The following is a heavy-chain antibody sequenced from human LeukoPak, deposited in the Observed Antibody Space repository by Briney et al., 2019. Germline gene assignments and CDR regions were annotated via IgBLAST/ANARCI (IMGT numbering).Heavy chain of an antibody. Sequence: SETLSLTCTVSGGSISIYYWSWIRQPPGKGLEWIGYIYYSGSTNYNPSLKSRVNISIDTSKNQFSLKLSSVTAADTAVYYCAGASYDSSGVHWGQGTLVTVSS. J-gene: IGHJ4*02. CDR3: AGASYDSSGVH. V-gene: IGHV4-59*01. CDR2: IYYSGST. CDR1: GGSISIYY. D-gene: IGHD3-22*01.